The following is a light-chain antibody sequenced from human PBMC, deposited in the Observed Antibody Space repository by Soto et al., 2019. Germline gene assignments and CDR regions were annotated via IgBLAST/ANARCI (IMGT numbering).Light chain of an antibody. Sequence: QSALTQPASVSGSPGQSITISCTGTRSDVGGYNYVSWYQQHPGKAPKVMIFEVSNRPSGVSNRFSGSKSGNTASLTISGLQAEDEADDYCTSYTTSSTRVFGTGTKVTVL. CDR3: TSYTTSSTRV. V-gene: IGLV2-14*01. CDR2: EVS. J-gene: IGLJ1*01. CDR1: RSDVGGYNY.